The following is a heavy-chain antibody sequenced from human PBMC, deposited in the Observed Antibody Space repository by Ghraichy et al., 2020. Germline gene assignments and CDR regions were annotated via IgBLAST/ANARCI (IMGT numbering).Heavy chain of an antibody. CDR1: GFTFSNAW. Sequence: GESLNISCAASGFTFSNAWMNWVRQAPGKGLEWVGRIKSKTDGGTTDYAAPVKGRFTISRDDSKNTLYLQMNSLKTEDTAVYYCTTDQSSSSDRPTLLRYFDWSYLYGMDVWGQGTTVTVSS. D-gene: IGHD3-9*01. J-gene: IGHJ6*02. CDR2: IKSKTDGGTT. V-gene: IGHV3-15*07. CDR3: TTDQSSSSDRPTLLRYFDWSYLYGMDV.